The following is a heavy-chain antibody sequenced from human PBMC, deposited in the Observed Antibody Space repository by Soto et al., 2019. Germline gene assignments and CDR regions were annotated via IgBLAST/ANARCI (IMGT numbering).Heavy chain of an antibody. Sequence: PGESLKISCRGSGYSFTSYWIGWVRQMPGKGLEWMGIIYPGDSDTRYSPSFQGQVTISADKSISTAYLQWSNLKASDTAMYYCATLGGADYYDTSGYSEAYYYYGMDVWGQGTTVTVSS. CDR1: GYSFTSYW. CDR2: IYPGDSDT. V-gene: IGHV5-51*01. CDR3: ATLGGADYYDTSGYSEAYYYYGMDV. D-gene: IGHD3-22*01. J-gene: IGHJ6*02.